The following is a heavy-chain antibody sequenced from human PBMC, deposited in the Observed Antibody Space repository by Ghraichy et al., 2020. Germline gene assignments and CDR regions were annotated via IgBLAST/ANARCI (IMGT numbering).Heavy chain of an antibody. D-gene: IGHD4-11*01. V-gene: IGHV4-34*01. CDR1: GGSFSGYY. CDR3: ARGKHLSYSNYYYYGMDV. Sequence: SQTLSLTCAVYGGSFSGYYWSWIRQPPGKGLEWIGEINHSGSTNYNPSLKSRVTISVDTSKNQFSLKLSSVTAADTAVYYCARGKHLSYSNYYYYGMDVWGKGPTVTVSS. J-gene: IGHJ6*04. CDR2: INHSGST.